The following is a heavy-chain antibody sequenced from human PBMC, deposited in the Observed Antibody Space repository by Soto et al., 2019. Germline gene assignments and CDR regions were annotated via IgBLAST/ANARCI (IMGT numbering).Heavy chain of an antibody. D-gene: IGHD3-3*01. Sequence: SVKVSCKASGGTFSSYTISWVRQAPGQGLEWMGRIIPILGIANYAQKFQGRVTITADKSTSTAYMELSSLRSEDTAVYYCARGLNTIFGVVRQDAFDIWGQGTMVTVSS. CDR1: GGTFSSYT. V-gene: IGHV1-69*02. CDR3: ARGLNTIFGVVRQDAFDI. J-gene: IGHJ3*02. CDR2: IIPILGIA.